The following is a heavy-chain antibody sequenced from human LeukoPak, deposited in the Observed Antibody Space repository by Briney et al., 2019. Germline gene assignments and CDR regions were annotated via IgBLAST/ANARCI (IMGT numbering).Heavy chain of an antibody. CDR1: GYTFTDYS. Sequence: ASVKVSCKASGYTFTDYSITWVRQAPGQGLEWMGWISPYNADTNYAQNFQGRVTMTTDRSTRTAYMELRNLGSDDTAVYYCARVTTVTRSPWSWGPKKLGQEVNWFDPWGQGTLITVS. CDR2: ISPYNADT. V-gene: IGHV1-18*01. D-gene: IGHD4-17*01. J-gene: IGHJ5*02. CDR3: ARVTTVTRSPWSWGPKKLGQEVNWFDP.